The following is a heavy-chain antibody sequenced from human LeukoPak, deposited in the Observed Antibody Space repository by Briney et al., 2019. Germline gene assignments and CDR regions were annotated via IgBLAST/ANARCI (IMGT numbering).Heavy chain of an antibody. V-gene: IGHV1-18*01. CDR3: SRDDGPFGGVRFDH. J-gene: IGHJ4*02. CDR2: ISANNGNT. Sequence: ASVKVSRKASGYTFTAYGISWVRQAPGQGLEWMGWISANNGNTNYAQKVQGGVTMTRDTSTSTAYMELRSLRYDDTAVYYCSRDDGPFGGVRFDHWGQGTLVTVSS. CDR1: GYTFTAYG. D-gene: IGHD3-16*01.